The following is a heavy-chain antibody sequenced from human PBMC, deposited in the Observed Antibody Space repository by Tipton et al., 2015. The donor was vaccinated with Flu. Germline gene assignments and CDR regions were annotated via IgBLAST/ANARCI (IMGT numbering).Heavy chain of an antibody. D-gene: IGHD3-3*01. J-gene: IGHJ6*02. CDR3: ARDHPPSITVLGEITDYFGMNV. CDR2: ISSSGSTI. CDR1: GFTFSDDY. Sequence: SLRLSCAASGFTFSDDYMSWIRQAPGKGLEWVSHISSSGSTINYADSVTGRFTISRDNAKNSLYLQMNSLRAEDTAVYYCARDHPPSITVLGEITDYFGMNVCRQGAKESVSS. V-gene: IGHV3-11*01.